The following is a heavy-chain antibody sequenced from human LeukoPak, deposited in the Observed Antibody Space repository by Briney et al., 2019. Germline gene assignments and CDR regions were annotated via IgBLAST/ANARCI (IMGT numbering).Heavy chain of an antibody. Sequence: GGSLRLSCAASGFTFSSYSMNWVRQAPGKGLEWVSSISSSSSYIYYADSVKGRFTISRDNAKNSLYLQMNSLRAEDTAVYYCARDKSERWLQLDYFDYWGQGTLVTVSS. CDR2: ISSSSSYI. CDR1: GFTFSSYS. D-gene: IGHD5-24*01. CDR3: ARDKSERWLQLDYFDY. J-gene: IGHJ4*02. V-gene: IGHV3-21*01.